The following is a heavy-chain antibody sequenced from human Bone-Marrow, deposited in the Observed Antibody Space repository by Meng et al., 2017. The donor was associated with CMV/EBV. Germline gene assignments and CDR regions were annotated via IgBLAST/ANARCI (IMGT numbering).Heavy chain of an antibody. D-gene: IGHD6-6*01. CDR2: IYYSGST. Sequence: SETLSLTCTVSGCSISSYYWSWIRQPPGKGLEWIGYIYYSGSTNDNPSLKSRVTISVDTSKNQFSLKLSSVTAADTAVYYCASSMAYSSSYSFDPWGQGTRVTGSS. CDR3: ASSMAYSSSYSFDP. J-gene: IGHJ5*02. V-gene: IGHV4-59*12. CDR1: GCSISSYY.